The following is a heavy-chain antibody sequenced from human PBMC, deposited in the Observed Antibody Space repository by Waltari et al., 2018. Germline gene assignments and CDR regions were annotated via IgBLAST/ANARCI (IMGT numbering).Heavy chain of an antibody. D-gene: IGHD2-8*01. Sequence: QVQLVQSGAEVKKPGASVKVSCKASGYTFTSYYMHWVRQAPGQGLEWMGIINPSGGSTSYAQKFQGRVTMTRDTSTSTVYMELSSLRSEDTVVYYCAIPMGHDAFDIWGQGTMVTVSS. J-gene: IGHJ3*02. CDR1: GYTFTSYY. CDR2: INPSGGST. V-gene: IGHV1-46*01. CDR3: AIPMGHDAFDI.